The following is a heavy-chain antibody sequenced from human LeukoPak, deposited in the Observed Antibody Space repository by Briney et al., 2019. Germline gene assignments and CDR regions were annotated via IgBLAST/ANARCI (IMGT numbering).Heavy chain of an antibody. CDR3: ARGGNVPFDY. J-gene: IGHJ4*02. CDR1: GFTVSSYY. D-gene: IGHD4-23*01. CDR2: IYGRGST. Sequence: GGSLRLSCAASGFTVSSYYMSWVRQPPGKGLEWVSVIYGRGSTIYAESVKGRFTISRDDSKNTLYLQLNSLRAEDTAVYYCARGGNVPFDYWGQGTLVTVSS. V-gene: IGHV3-66*01.